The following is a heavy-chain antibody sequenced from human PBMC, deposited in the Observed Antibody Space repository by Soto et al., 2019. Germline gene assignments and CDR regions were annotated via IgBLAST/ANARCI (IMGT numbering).Heavy chain of an antibody. V-gene: IGHV3-15*07. J-gene: IGHJ4*01. Sequence: EVQLVESGGGLVKPGGSLRLSWPASVFAFRNPGINWVRHVPGKGLGWVGRIKSKALGGTTDFAAPVRGRFAITRDDSRNVAYMQMNSLYTEDTAVYYCTTDSYSTMIEVRFDYWGHGTLVTVSS. CDR1: VFAFRNPG. D-gene: IGHD3-22*01. CDR3: TTDSYSTMIEVRFDY. CDR2: IKSKALGGTT.